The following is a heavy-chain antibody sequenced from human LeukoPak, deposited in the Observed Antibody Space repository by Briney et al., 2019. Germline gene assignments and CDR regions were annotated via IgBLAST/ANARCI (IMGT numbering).Heavy chain of an antibody. CDR1: GDFFSGYY. J-gene: IGHJ4*02. CDR3: ATENGFNDY. Sequence: PSETLSLTCAVYGDFFSGYYWSWIRQPPGKGLEWIGEINHSGSTNYNPSLKSRVTISLDTSKNQFSLKLSSVTAADTAVYYCATENGFNDYWGQGTLVTVSS. CDR2: INHSGST. V-gene: IGHV4-34*01. D-gene: IGHD2-8*01.